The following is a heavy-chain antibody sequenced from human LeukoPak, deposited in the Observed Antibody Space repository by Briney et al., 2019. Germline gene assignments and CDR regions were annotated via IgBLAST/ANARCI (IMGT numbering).Heavy chain of an antibody. V-gene: IGHV4-39*07. D-gene: IGHD3-3*01. J-gene: IGHJ4*02. CDR3: ARDRVTIFGVVIIGGYYFDY. Sequence: PSETLSLTCTVSGGSISSSSYYWGWIRQPPGKGLEWIGSIYYSGSTYYNPSLKSRVTISVDTSKNQFSLKLSSVTAADTAVYYCARDRVTIFGVVIIGGYYFDYWGQGTLVTVSS. CDR1: GGSISSSSYY. CDR2: IYYSGST.